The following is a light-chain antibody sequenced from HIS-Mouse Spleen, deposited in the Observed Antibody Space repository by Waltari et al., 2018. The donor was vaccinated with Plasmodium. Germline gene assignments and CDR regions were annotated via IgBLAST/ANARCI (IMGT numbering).Light chain of an antibody. Sequence: QSALTQPASVSGSPGQSITISCTDTSSDVGGYNLVYWYQQHPGKAPQLMIYEGSKRPSGVSNRFSGSKSGNTASLTISGLQAEDEADYYCCSYAGSSTNWVFGGGTKLTVL. CDR1: SSDVGGYNL. J-gene: IGLJ3*02. CDR3: CSYAGSSTNWV. V-gene: IGLV2-23*01. CDR2: EGS.